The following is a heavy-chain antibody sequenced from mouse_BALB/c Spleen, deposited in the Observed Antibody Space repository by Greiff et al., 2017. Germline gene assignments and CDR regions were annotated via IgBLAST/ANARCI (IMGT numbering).Heavy chain of an antibody. CDR3: ANRAYYRYDGAWFAY. J-gene: IGHJ3*01. D-gene: IGHD2-14*01. Sequence: QVTLKESGPVILQPSQTFSLTCSFSGFSLSTYGTAVNWMRQPSGKFLEWLSQIGSDDSKLYNPSLKSRITISKDTSNSQVFHKITSVDTEDSATYYCANRAYYRYDGAWFAYWGQGTLVTVSA. CDR1: GFSLSTYGTA. V-gene: IGHV8-8-1*01. CDR2: IGSDDSK.